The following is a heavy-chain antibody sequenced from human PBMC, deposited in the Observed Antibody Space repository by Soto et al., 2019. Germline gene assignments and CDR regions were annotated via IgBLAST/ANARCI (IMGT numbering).Heavy chain of an antibody. CDR3: ARVGWGSRKSSIYYYYGMDV. J-gene: IGHJ6*02. Sequence: EVQLLESGGGLVQPAGSLRLSCAASGFMFTSYAMSWVRQAPGKGLELVSTISGSGDMTHYADSVKGRFTISRDNSKNTLYLQRNCLSAEDTAVYFCARVGWGSRKSSIYYYYGMDVWGQGTTVTVSS. CDR1: GFMFTSYA. D-gene: IGHD2-21*01. V-gene: IGHV3-23*01. CDR2: ISGSGDMT.